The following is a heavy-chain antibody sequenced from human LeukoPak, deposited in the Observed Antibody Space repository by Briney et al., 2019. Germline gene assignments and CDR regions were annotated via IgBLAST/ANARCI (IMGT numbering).Heavy chain of an antibody. CDR1: GYFISSGYY. Sequence: SETLSLTCTVSGYFISSGYYWGWIRQSPGKGLEWVGTIYHSGSTMYIPSLRSRVSISVDTSKNQFSLKLTSVTAADTAVYYCARDWSLDGYNRFDLWGQGALVTVSS. CDR2: IYHSGST. V-gene: IGHV4-38-2*02. J-gene: IGHJ5*02. D-gene: IGHD5-24*01. CDR3: ARDWSLDGYNRFDL.